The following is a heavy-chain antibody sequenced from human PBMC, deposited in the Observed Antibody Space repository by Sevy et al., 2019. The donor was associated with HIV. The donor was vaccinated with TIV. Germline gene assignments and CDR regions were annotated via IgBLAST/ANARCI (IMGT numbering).Heavy chain of an antibody. J-gene: IGHJ4*02. V-gene: IGHV3-33*08. CDR3: ASLDSSSQGEVHY. CDR2: IWYDGSNK. D-gene: IGHD6-6*01. CDR1: GFTFSSYG. Sequence: GGSLRLSCAASGFTFSSYGMRWVRQAPGKGLEWVAVIWYDGSNKYYADSVKGRFTISRDNSKNTLYLKMNSLRAEDTAVYYCASLDSSSQGEVHYWGQGTLVTVSS.